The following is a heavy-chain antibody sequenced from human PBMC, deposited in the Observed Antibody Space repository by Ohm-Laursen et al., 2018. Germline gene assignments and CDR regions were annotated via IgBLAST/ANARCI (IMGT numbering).Heavy chain of an antibody. D-gene: IGHD3-22*01. J-gene: IGHJ4*02. V-gene: IGHV3-30*18. CDR1: GFTFSRYG. CDR2: ISYDGNNK. CDR3: AKESYDNSGTFDY. Sequence: SLRLSCAASGFTFSRYGMHWVRLAPGKGMARVAFISYDGNNKYHAASVEGRFTISRDNSKNTLYLQMNSLIPEDTSVYYCAKESYDNSGTFDYWGQGTLVTVSS.